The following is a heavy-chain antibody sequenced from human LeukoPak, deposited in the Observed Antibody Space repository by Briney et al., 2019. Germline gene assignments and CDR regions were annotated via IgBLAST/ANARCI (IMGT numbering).Heavy chain of an antibody. CDR1: GGSLGSSSYY. CDR2: IYYSGIT. V-gene: IGHV4-39*07. CDR3: ARVSGDILTGYFNYGRDV. D-gene: IGHD3-9*01. J-gene: IGHJ6*02. Sequence: PSETLSLTCTVSGGSLGSSSYYWGWIRQPPGKGLEWIGTIYYSGITYYKPSLKSRVTISVDKSKNQFSLKLSSVTAADTAVYYCARVSGDILTGYFNYGRDVWGQGTTVTVSS.